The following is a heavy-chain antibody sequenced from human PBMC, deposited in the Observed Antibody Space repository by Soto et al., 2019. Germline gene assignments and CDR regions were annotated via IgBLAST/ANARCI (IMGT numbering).Heavy chain of an antibody. D-gene: IGHD6-6*01. CDR1: GFTFSSYA. CDR3: ARGTLAARTVYFEC. CDR2: ISYDGRNK. Sequence: WGSRRLSCAASGFTFSSYAMHWVRQAPGKGLEWVAVISYDGRNKYYADSVKGRFTIYRDNSKNTLYLQMNSLRAEDTAVYYCARGTLAARTVYFECLGKGNMVTVSA. J-gene: IGHJ4*02. V-gene: IGHV3-30*04.